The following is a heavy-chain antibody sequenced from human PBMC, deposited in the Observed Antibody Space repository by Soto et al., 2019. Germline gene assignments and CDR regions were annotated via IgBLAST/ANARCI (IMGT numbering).Heavy chain of an antibody. CDR3: ARDESGDLAY. V-gene: IGHV4-31*01. Sequence: QVQLQESGPGLVKPSQTLSLTCTVSGGSISSGGYYWSWIRQHPGKGLEWIGYIYYSGSTYYNPYHKSPVTISVDTSKNQFSLKLSSVTAANTAVYYCARDESGDLAYWGQGTLVTVSS. CDR2: IYYSGST. J-gene: IGHJ4*02. CDR1: GGSISSGGYY. D-gene: IGHD3-3*01.